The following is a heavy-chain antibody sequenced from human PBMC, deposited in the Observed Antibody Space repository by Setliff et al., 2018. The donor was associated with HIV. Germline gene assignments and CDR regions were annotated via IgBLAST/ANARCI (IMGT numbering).Heavy chain of an antibody. J-gene: IGHJ3*02. V-gene: IGHV4-34*12. CDR3: ARVQRLLWFGDLDYAFDI. CDR2: IIHSGST. CDR1: GGSFSGYY. D-gene: IGHD3-10*01. Sequence: PSETLSLTCAVYGGSFSGYYWSWIRQPPGKGLEWIGEIIHSGSTNYNPSLKSRVTVSADTSKNQFSLRLNSVTAADTAVYYCARVQRLLWFGDLDYAFDIWGQGTMVTV.